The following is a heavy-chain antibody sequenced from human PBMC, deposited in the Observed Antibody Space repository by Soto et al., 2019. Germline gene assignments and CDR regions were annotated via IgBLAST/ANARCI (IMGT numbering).Heavy chain of an antibody. V-gene: IGHV1-18*01. J-gene: IGHJ4*02. Sequence: QVQLVQSGAEVKKPGASVKVSCKASGYTFTSYGVTWVRQAPGQGLEWMGWISAYNGNTNYAQKLQGRVTMTTDKSASTDYMELRSLRSDDTAVYYCARDRGSYALDYWGKGPLVPAPS. CDR1: GYTFTSYG. CDR3: ARDRGSYALDY. D-gene: IGHD1-26*01. CDR2: ISAYNGNT.